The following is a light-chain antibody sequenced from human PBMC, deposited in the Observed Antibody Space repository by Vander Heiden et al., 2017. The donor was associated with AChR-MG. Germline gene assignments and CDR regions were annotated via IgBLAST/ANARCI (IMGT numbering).Light chain of an antibody. J-gene: IGKJ2*01. Sequence: IMLTQSPGTLSLSPGESVTLSCRASQPIRNTYLAWYQQKPGLAPRLLIYGSSNRAPDIPDRFSGSGSGTDFTLTISRLEPEDFVVYYCQQYGGSPLYTFGQGTKLEMK. CDR1: QPIRNTY. CDR3: QQYGGSPLYT. V-gene: IGKV3-20*01. CDR2: GSS.